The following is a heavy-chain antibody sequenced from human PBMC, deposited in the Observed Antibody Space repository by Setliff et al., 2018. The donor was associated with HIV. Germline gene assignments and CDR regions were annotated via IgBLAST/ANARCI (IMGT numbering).Heavy chain of an antibody. V-gene: IGHV4-4*07. D-gene: IGHD3-10*01. CDR3: ARDRHSSGLGSYGP. J-gene: IGHJ5*02. CDR1: GGSFGVYR. CDR2: TDSSGTT. Sequence: SETLSLTCTISGGSFGVYRWSWIRQSAGRGLEWIGRTDSSGTTDYKPSLKGRVAISVDTSRNQFSLRVTSVTAADTAVYFCARDRHSSGLGSYGPWGPGILVTAPQ.